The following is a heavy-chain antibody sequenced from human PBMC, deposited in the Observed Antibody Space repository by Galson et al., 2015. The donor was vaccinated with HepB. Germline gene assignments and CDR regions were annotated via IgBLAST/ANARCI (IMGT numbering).Heavy chain of an antibody. J-gene: IGHJ4*02. Sequence: SLRLSCAASGFIFDTHAMNWVRQAPGKGLEWVSSISGSGGITYYADLLKGRFTISRDNSRNTLYLQMNSLRAEDTAIYYCAKDFDTGRPRMLFDYWGQGAWVTGAS. CDR3: AKDFDTGRPRMLFDY. CDR1: GFIFDTHA. D-gene: IGHD1-1*01. CDR2: ISGSGGIT. V-gene: IGHV3-23*01.